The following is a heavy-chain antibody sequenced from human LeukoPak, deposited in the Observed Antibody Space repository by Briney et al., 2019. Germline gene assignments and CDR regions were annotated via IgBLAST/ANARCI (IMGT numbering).Heavy chain of an antibody. CDR1: GGSISSYY. V-gene: IGHV4-59*01. J-gene: IGHJ6*03. CDR2: IYYSGST. Sequence: SETLSLTCTVSGGSISSYYWSWIRQPPGKGLEWIGYIYYSGSTNYNPSLKSRVTISVDTSKNQFSLKLSSVTAADTAVYYCATGRNYYCMDVWGKGTTVTVSS. D-gene: IGHD1-26*01. CDR3: ATGRNYYCMDV.